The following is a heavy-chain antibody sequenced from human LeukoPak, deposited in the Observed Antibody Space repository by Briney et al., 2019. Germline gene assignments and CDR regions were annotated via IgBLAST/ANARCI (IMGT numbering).Heavy chain of an antibody. D-gene: IGHD6-19*01. CDR2: ISGSGGST. V-gene: IGHV3-23*01. Sequence: PGGSLRLSCAASGFTFSSYAMSWVRQAPGKGGEGVSAISGSGGSTYYADSVKGLFTISRDNSKNTLYLQMNTLSAEYTAVYYCVLGVSSGWSRSYYFDYWGQGTLVTVSS. J-gene: IGHJ4*02. CDR1: GFTFSSYA. CDR3: VLGVSSGWSRSYYFDY.